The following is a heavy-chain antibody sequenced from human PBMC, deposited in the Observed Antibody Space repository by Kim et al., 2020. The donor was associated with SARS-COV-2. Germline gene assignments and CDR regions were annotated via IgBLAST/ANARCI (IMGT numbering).Heavy chain of an antibody. J-gene: IGHJ6*01. CDR3: AKDQSGNYYYYSGMDV. V-gene: IGHV3-23*01. D-gene: IGHD1-26*01. CDR1: GFRFSSHA. Sequence: GGSLRLSCVASGFRFSSHAMTWVRQAPGKGLERVSIISGGGDTIYYADSVKGRFTVSRDSSKNTLYLQMNSLRAEDTALYFCAKDQSGNYYYYSGMDVWG. CDR2: ISGGGDTI.